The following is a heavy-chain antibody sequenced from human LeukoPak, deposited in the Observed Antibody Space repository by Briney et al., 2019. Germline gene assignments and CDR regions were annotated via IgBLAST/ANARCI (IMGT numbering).Heavy chain of an antibody. V-gene: IGHV4-39*01. CDR1: GGSISSSSYY. CDR3: ARQGYDFWSGFVDY. J-gene: IGHJ4*02. D-gene: IGHD3-3*01. CDR2: IYYSGST. Sequence: SETLSLTCTVSGGSISSSSYYWGWIRQPPGKGLEWVGSIYYSGSTYYNPSLKSRVTISVDTSKNQFSLKLSSVTAADTAVYYCARQGYDFWSGFVDYWGQGTLVTVSS.